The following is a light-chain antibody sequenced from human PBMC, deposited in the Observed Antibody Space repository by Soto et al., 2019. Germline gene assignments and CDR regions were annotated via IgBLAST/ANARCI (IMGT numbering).Light chain of an antibody. Sequence: EIVLTQSPGTLSLSPGERATVSCRASQSVASSYLTWYQQKAGQAPRLLIYGASTRTTGIPDRFTGLGSGTDFNLTISSLGPEDLAVYYCPQYGSSPWKFGKGTKVDIK. CDR2: GAS. J-gene: IGKJ1*01. V-gene: IGKV3-20*01. CDR3: PQYGSSPWK. CDR1: QSVASSY.